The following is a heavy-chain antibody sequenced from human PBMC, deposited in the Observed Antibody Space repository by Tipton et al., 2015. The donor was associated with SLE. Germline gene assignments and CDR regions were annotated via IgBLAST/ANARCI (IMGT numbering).Heavy chain of an antibody. V-gene: IGHV3-43D*03. J-gene: IGHJ2*01. CDR2: ISWDGGST. CDR3: ARDPGSGVYEYVWGSYRRSVYYSDF. D-gene: IGHD3-16*02. Sequence: SLRLSCAASGFTFGGYAMHWVRQAPGKGLEWVSLISWDGGSTYYADSVKGRFTISRDNSKNSLYLQMNSLRAEDTALYYCARDPGSGVYEYVWGSYRRSVYYSDFWGRGSLVNVS. CDR1: GFTFGGYA.